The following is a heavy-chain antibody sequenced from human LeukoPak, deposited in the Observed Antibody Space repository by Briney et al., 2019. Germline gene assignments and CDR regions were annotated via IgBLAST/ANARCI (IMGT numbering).Heavy chain of an antibody. V-gene: IGHV4-59*08. D-gene: IGHD3-22*01. CDR2: IYSSGSA. CDR1: GASINNNF. CDR3: ARHRDYYDT. Sequence: SETLSLTCTVSGASINNNFWTWIRQPPGKGLEWIGYIYSSGSANYNPSLKSRVIISGDTSKNHISLNLTSVTAADTAVYFCARHRDYYDTWGHGTLVTVSS. J-gene: IGHJ4*01.